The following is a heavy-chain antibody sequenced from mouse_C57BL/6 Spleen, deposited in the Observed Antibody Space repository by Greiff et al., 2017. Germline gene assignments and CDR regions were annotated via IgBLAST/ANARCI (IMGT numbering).Heavy chain of an antibody. V-gene: IGHV1-59*01. Sequence: QVQLQQPGAELVRPGTSVKLSCKASGYTFTSYWMHWVKQRPGQGLEWIGVIDPSDSYTNYNQKFKGKATLTVDTSSSTAYMQLSSLTSEDSAVYYCARKGNYDSACFAYWGQGTLVTVSA. CDR1: GYTFTSYW. D-gene: IGHD2-4*01. J-gene: IGHJ3*01. CDR2: IDPSDSYT. CDR3: ARKGNYDSACFAY.